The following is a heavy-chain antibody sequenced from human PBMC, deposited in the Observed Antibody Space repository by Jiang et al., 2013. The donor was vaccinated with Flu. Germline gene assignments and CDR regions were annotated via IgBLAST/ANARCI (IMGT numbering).Heavy chain of an antibody. CDR1: GFSLSTSGVG. D-gene: IGHD6-19*01. V-gene: IGHV2-5*01. J-gene: IGHJ4*02. Sequence: KPTQTLTLTCTFSGFSLSTSGVGVGWIRQPPGKALEWLALIYWNDDKRYSPSLKSRLTITKDTSKNQVVLTMTNMDPVDTATYYCARGSSGWYYFDYWGQGTLVTVSS. CDR3: ARGSSGWYYFDY. CDR2: IYWNDDK.